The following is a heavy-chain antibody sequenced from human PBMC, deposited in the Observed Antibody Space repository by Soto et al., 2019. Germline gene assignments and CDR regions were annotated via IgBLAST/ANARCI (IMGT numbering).Heavy chain of an antibody. J-gene: IGHJ4*02. CDR3: ARGRTTADGLFDY. CDR1: GFTFSSYW. CDR2: ISYDGSNK. Sequence: GGSLRLSCAASGFTFSSYWMHWVRQAPGKGLEWVAVISYDGSNKYYADSVKGRFTISRDNSKNTLYLQMNSLRAEDTAVYYCARGRTTADGLFDYWGLGTLVTVSS. D-gene: IGHD6-13*01. V-gene: IGHV3-30-3*01.